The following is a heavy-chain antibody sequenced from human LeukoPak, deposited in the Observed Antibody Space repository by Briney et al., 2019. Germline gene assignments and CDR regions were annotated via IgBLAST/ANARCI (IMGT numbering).Heavy chain of an antibody. Sequence: SETLSLTCTVSGGSISSSSYYWGWIRQPPGNGLEWIGSIYYSGSTYYNPCLKSRVTISVDTSKNQFSLKLSSVTAADTAVYYCARHTSWSRAFDIWGQGTMVTVSS. CDR1: GGSISSSSYY. V-gene: IGHV4-39*01. CDR3: ARHTSWSRAFDI. CDR2: IYYSGST. J-gene: IGHJ3*02. D-gene: IGHD2-15*01.